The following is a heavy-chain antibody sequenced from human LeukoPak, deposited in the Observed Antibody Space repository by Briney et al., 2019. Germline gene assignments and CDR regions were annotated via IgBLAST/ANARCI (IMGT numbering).Heavy chain of an antibody. CDR1: GFTFSSYS. CDR2: ISSSSSYI. CDR3: ARDSSWDYVWGSFIDY. D-gene: IGHD3-16*01. Sequence: PGGSLRLSCAASGFTFSSYSMNWVRQAPGKGLEWVSSISSSSSYIYYADSVKGRFTISRDNAKNSLYLQMNSLRAEDTAVYYCARDSSWDYVWGSFIDYWGQGTLVTVSP. J-gene: IGHJ4*02. V-gene: IGHV3-21*01.